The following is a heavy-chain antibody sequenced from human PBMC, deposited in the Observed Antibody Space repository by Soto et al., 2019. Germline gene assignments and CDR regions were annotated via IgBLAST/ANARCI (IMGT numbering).Heavy chain of an antibody. Sequence: PSETLSLTCTVSGGSISSYYWSWIRQPPGKGLEWIGYIYYSGSTNYNPSLKSRVTISVDTSKNQFSLKLSSVTAADTAVYYCARDYPGSYYYGMDVWGQGTTVTVSS. CDR1: GGSISSYY. V-gene: IGHV4-59*01. J-gene: IGHJ6*02. CDR2: IYYSGST. CDR3: ARDYPGSYYYGMDV. D-gene: IGHD1-26*01.